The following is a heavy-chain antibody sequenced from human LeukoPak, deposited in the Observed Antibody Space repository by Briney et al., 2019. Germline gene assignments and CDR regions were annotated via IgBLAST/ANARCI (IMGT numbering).Heavy chain of an antibody. Sequence: GGSLRLSCAASGFTFYSFAMSWVRQAPGKGLEWVSSISGSGGSTYYADSVKGRFTISRDNSRNTLYLQMNSPRAEDTAVYYCAKDHGVAVAGMYYWGQGTLVTVSS. J-gene: IGHJ4*02. CDR1: GFTFYSFA. CDR2: ISGSGGST. D-gene: IGHD6-19*01. V-gene: IGHV3-23*01. CDR3: AKDHGVAVAGMYY.